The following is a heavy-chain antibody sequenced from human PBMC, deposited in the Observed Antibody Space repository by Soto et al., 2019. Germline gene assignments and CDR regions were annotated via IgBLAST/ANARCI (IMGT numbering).Heavy chain of an antibody. V-gene: IGHV5-10-1*01. J-gene: IGHJ6*02. CDR2: IDPSDSYT. CDR3: ARLPTYSSGWYESRVFRSSYYGMDV. CDR1: GYSFTSYW. Sequence: ASLKISCKGSGYSFTSYWISWVRQMPGKGLEWMGSIDPSDSYTNYSPSFQGHVTISADKSISTAYLQWSSLKASDTAMYYCARLPTYSSGWYESRVFRSSYYGMDVWGQGTTVTVS. D-gene: IGHD6-19*01.